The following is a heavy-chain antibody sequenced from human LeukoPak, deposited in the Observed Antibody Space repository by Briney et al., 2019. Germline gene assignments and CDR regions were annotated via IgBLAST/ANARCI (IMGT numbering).Heavy chain of an antibody. D-gene: IGHD5-24*01. Sequence: GGSLRLSCAASGFTFNYYGMHWVRQAPGKGLEWVAFIRYDGSNTYSADSVKGRFTISRDNSKNTLYLQMNSLRAEDTAVYYCAKSQWLQLANAFDIWGQGTMVTVSS. CDR1: GFTFNYYG. J-gene: IGHJ3*02. CDR2: IRYDGSNT. CDR3: AKSQWLQLANAFDI. V-gene: IGHV3-30*02.